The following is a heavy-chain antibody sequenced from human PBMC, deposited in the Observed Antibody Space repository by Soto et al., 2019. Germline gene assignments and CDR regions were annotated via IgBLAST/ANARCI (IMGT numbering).Heavy chain of an antibody. Sequence: LRLSCAASGLTFRGKKYVAWVRQAPGKGLEWVSALYDVDGSFYSDSVKGRFTTSSDSSKTTVYLQMNDLRPADTAVYYCATWHEREHAYDVWGQGTTVTVSS. CDR3: ATWHEREHAYDV. J-gene: IGHJ3*01. CDR1: GLTFRGKKY. V-gene: IGHV3-53*01. D-gene: IGHD1-1*01. CDR2: LYDVDGS.